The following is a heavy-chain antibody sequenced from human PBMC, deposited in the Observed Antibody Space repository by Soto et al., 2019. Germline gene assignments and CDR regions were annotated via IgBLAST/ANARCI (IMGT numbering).Heavy chain of an antibody. Sequence: QVQLVQSGAEVKKPGASVKVSCKASGYTFTSYGISWVRQAPGQGLEWMGWISAYSGSTNYSQKLQGRVTMTTDTSTSTAYMELRRLRSDDTAVYYCAMRIAAAVDFDYWGQGTLVTVSS. CDR3: AMRIAAAVDFDY. J-gene: IGHJ4*02. D-gene: IGHD6-13*01. CDR1: GYTFTSYG. CDR2: ISAYSGST. V-gene: IGHV1-18*01.